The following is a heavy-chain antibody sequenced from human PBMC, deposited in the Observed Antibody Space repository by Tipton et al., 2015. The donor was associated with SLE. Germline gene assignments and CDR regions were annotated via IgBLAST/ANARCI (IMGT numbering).Heavy chain of an antibody. Sequence: LVKPTETLSLTCEVYGVSFSGYYWSWLRQPPGKGLEWIGEINDAEGTKFNPSLESRVTMSIDKSKDRFSLRMSSVTAADTAVYYCARGFRPYYFDPWGQGTLVTVSS. J-gene: IGHJ4*02. CDR2: INDAEGT. D-gene: IGHD2-21*01. V-gene: IGHV4-34*01. CDR3: ARGFRPYYFDP. CDR1: GVSFSGYY.